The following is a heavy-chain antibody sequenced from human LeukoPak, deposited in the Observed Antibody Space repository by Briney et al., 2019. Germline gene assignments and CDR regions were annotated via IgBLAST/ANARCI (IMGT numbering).Heavy chain of an antibody. CDR1: GFTFSSYS. J-gene: IGHJ6*02. CDR3: ASNIAVAGYYGMDV. CDR2: ITTSSDTI. D-gene: IGHD6-19*01. Sequence: GGSLRLSCAASGFTFSSYSMNWVRQAPGKGLEWVSYITTSSDTIYYADSVKGRFTISRDNAKNSLYLQMNSLRAEDTAVYYCASNIAVAGYYGMDVWGQGTTVTVSS. V-gene: IGHV3-48*01.